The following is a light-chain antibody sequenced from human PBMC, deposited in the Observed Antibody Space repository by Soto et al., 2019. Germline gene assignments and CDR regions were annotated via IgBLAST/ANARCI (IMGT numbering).Light chain of an antibody. J-gene: IGLJ2*01. Sequence: QLVLTQPASVSGSPGQSITISCTGTSSDVGGYNYVSWYQQHPGKAPKLMIYEVNNRPSGVSHRFSGSKSGNTASLTISGLQSEDEADYYCSSSSSSNTLLFGGGTKVTVL. CDR1: SSDVGGYNY. V-gene: IGLV2-14*01. CDR2: EVN. CDR3: SSSSSSNTLL.